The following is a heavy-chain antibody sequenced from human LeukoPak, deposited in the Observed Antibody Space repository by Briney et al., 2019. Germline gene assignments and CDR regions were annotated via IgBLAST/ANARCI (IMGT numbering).Heavy chain of an antibody. Sequence: GPSVTLSCKPSGRTVSIYAISWVRHPPRQGLEWMGGILFPISRATNYAQKFQGRVTITADKSTSTAYMELSSLRSEDTAVYFCASGGDILTGYYNGPSYNWFDPWGQGTLVTVSS. CDR2: ILFPISRAT. V-gene: IGHV1-69*06. D-gene: IGHD3-9*01. J-gene: IGHJ5*02. CDR3: ASGGDILTGYYNGPSYNWFDP. CDR1: GRTVSIYA.